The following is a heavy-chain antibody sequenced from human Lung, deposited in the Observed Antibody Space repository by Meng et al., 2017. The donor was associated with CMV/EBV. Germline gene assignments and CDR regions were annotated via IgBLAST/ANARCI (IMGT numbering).Heavy chain of an antibody. J-gene: IGHJ6*02. CDR1: GFTFSSYA. V-gene: IGHV3-30-3*01. CDR3: ARDSGSSSFYYYCGMDV. CDR2: ISYDGSNK. Sequence: GGSXRLSCAASGFTFSSYAMHWVRQAPGKGLEWVAVISYDGSNKYYADSVKGRFTISRDNSKNTLYLQMNSLRAEDTAVYYCARDSGSSSFYYYCGMDVWXQGTTVTVSS. D-gene: IGHD6-6*01.